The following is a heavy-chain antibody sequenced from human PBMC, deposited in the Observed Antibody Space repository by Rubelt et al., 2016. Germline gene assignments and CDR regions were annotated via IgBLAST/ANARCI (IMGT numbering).Heavy chain of an antibody. V-gene: IGHV4-39*01. J-gene: IGHJ2*01. Sequence: QLQLQESGPGLVRPSETLSLTCTVSGASINNGTSYWGWFRQPPGKGLEWIGSMFYSGGTYYNPSLKSRVTISVDTSKNQFSLKLSSVTAADTAVYYWARPYYYGSGTYFWFFDLWGRGTLVTVSS. CDR2: MFYSGGT. CDR1: GASINNGTSY. CDR3: ARPYYYGSGTYFWFFDL. D-gene: IGHD3-10*01.